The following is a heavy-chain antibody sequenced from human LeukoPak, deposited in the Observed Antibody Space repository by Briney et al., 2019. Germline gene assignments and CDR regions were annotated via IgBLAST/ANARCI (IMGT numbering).Heavy chain of an antibody. CDR2: INTNTGNP. J-gene: IGHJ6*02. CDR1: GYTFTSYA. CDR3: ARAHFIAAAGTGSDYYYYGMDV. V-gene: IGHV7-4-1*02. Sequence: ASVKVSCKASGYTFTSYAMNWVRQAPGQGLEWMGWINTNTGNPTCAQGFTGRFVFSLDTSVSTAYLQISSLKAEDTAVYYCARAHFIAAAGTGSDYYYYGMDVWGQGTTVTVSS. D-gene: IGHD6-13*01.